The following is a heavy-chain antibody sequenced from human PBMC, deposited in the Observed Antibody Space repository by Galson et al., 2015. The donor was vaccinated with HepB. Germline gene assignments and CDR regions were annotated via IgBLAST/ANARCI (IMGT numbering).Heavy chain of an antibody. V-gene: IGHV7-4-1*02. Sequence: SVKVSCKASGGDLRHYTLIWVRQAPGQGLEWMGWINTNVGNPTYAQGFTGRFVFSLDTSLSTAYLQISSLKTDDTAVYYCAKEFDYYDRNGYYNDPFHVWGQGTTVIVSS. CDR1: GGDLRHYT. J-gene: IGHJ3*01. CDR3: AKEFDYYDRNGYYNDPFHV. CDR2: INTNVGNP. D-gene: IGHD3-22*01.